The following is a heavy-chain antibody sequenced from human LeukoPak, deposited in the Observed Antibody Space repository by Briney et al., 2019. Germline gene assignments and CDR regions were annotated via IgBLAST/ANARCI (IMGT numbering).Heavy chain of an antibody. D-gene: IGHD3-10*01. J-gene: IGHJ3*02. V-gene: IGHV1-69*13. Sequence: VASVKVSCKTSGGTFSSYAISWVRQAPGQGLEWMGGIIPIFGTANYAQKFQGRVTITADGSTSTAYMELSSLRSEDTAVYYCARDQSENYYGSGSYSPDAFDIWGQGTMVTVSS. CDR2: IIPIFGTA. CDR3: ARDQSENYYGSGSYSPDAFDI. CDR1: GGTFSSYA.